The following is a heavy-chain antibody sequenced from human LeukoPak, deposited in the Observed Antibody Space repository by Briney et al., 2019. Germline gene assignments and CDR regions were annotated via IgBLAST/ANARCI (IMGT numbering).Heavy chain of an antibody. CDR1: GFTFTSYW. CDR2: IDQAGSEK. CDR3: ARDQVGTFDY. J-gene: IGHJ4*02. D-gene: IGHD1-26*01. V-gene: IGHV3-7*01. Sequence: GGSLRLSCAASGFTFTSYWMSWVRQAPGKGLEWVANIDQAGSEKNYVDSVKGRFTISRDNAKNSLYLQLNSLRAEDTAVYYCARDQVGTFDYWGQGTLVTVSS.